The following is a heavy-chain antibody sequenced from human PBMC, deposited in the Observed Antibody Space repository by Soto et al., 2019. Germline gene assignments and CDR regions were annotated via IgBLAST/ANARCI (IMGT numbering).Heavy chain of an antibody. CDR1: GFTFSSYG. CDR3: ARGAYYDVLTGSYSYGMDV. V-gene: IGHV3-30*03. Sequence: GGSLRLSCAASGFTFSSYGMHWVRQAPGKGLEWVAAILYDGSNKYYADSVKGRFTISRDNSKNTLYLQMNSLRAEDTAVYYCARGAYYDVLTGSYSYGMDVWGQGTTVTVS. CDR2: ILYDGSNK. D-gene: IGHD3-9*01. J-gene: IGHJ6*02.